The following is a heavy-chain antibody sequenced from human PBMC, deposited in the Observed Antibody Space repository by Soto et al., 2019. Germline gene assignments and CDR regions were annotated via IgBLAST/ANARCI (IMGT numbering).Heavy chain of an antibody. CDR2: ISGSGGST. CDR1: GVTFSSYA. Sequence: GGSLRLSCAASGVTFSSYAMSWVRQAPGKGLEWVSAISGSGGSTYYADSVKGRFTISRDNSKNTLYLQMNSLRAEDTAVYYCAKIPHSSSWYLDAFDIWGQGTMVTVSS. V-gene: IGHV3-23*01. J-gene: IGHJ3*02. CDR3: AKIPHSSSWYLDAFDI. D-gene: IGHD6-13*01.